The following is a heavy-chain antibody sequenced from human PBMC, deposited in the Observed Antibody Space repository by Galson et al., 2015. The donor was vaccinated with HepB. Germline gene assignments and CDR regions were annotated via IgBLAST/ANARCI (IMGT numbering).Heavy chain of an antibody. J-gene: IGHJ5*02. V-gene: IGHV4/OR15-8*02. Sequence: ETPSLTRTVSVGTLTTNNWGGWVRPAPGKGLEWIGGVSHSGGTNYKSSLRGRVTILIDESKTQFPLKLTSVTAADTATYYCAKFTRDVNSSFFWFDPWGRGALVIVSS. CDR2: VSHSGGT. CDR3: AKFTRDVNSSFFWFDP. D-gene: IGHD5-24*01. CDR1: VGTLTTNNW.